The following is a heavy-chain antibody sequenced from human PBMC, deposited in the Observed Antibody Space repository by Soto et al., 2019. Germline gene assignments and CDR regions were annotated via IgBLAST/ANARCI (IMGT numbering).Heavy chain of an antibody. J-gene: IGHJ1*01. CDR2: IGGSTYT. CDR1: GFTFSDYY. Sequence: QVQLVESGGGLVKPGGSLRLSCAASGFTFSDYYVSWIRQAPGEGLEWIAYIGGSTYTKYADSVKGRFTIARDNAKNSRYLQMNSLRAEDTAIYYCARGSVVLTVISPAVDFQHCCQGTPVTVSS. CDR3: ARGSVVLTVISPAVDFQH. V-gene: IGHV3-11*05. D-gene: IGHD2-21*02.